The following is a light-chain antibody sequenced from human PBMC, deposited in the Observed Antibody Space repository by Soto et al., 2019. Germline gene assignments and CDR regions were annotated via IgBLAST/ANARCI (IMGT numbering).Light chain of an antibody. Sequence: QSVLTQPASVSGSPGQSITISCTGTSSDVGGYKYVSWYQQHPGKAPKLIIYEVSNRPSGVSNRFSGSKSGNTASLTISGLQAEDEADYYCSSYGSGNARLFGNGTKVTVL. CDR1: SSDVGGYKY. CDR3: SSYGSGNARL. V-gene: IGLV2-14*01. J-gene: IGLJ1*01. CDR2: EVS.